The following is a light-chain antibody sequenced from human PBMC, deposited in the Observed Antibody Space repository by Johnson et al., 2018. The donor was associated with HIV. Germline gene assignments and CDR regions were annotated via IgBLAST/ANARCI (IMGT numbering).Light chain of an antibody. CDR3: GTWVGRLSACV. CDR1: SSNIGNNY. Sequence: QSVLTQPPSVSAAPGQKVTISCSGSSSNIGNNYVSWYQQLPGTAPKLLIYDNNKRPSGIPDRFSGSKSGTSATLGITGLQTGDEADYYCGTWVGRLSACVCGTGTKVTVL. V-gene: IGLV1-51*01. CDR2: DNN. J-gene: IGLJ1*01.